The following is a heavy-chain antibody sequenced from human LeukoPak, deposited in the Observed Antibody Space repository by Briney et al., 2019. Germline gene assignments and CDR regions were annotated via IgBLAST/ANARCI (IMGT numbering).Heavy chain of an antibody. J-gene: IGHJ4*02. V-gene: IGHV3-23*01. CDR1: GFTFSNYA. Sequence: GGSLRLSCAASGFTFSNYAMSWVRQAPGKGLEWVSAISGSAGSTYYADSVKGRFTISRDNSKNTLSLQMHSLRAEDTAVYFCAKDGESYRYGYFDSWGQGILVTVSS. CDR2: ISGSAGST. CDR3: AKDGESYRYGYFDS. D-gene: IGHD3-16*02.